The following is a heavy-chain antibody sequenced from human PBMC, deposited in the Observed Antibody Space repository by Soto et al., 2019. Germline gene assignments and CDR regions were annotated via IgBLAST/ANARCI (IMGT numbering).Heavy chain of an antibody. V-gene: IGHV4-59*01. CDR1: GGSISSYY. J-gene: IGHJ4*02. CDR2: IHYSGST. CDR3: ARDSKRGYSGYDKLDY. Sequence: PSETLSLTCTVSGGSISSYYWSWIRQPPGKGLEWIGYIHYSGSTNSNPSLKSRVTISVDTSKNQFSLKLSSVTAADTAVYYCARDSKRGYSGYDKLDYWGQGTLVTVSS. D-gene: IGHD5-12*01.